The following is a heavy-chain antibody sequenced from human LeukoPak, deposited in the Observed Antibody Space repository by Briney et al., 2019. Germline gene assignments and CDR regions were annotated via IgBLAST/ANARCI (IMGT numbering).Heavy chain of an antibody. D-gene: IGHD2-2*01. Sequence: SETLSLTCTVAGGSISSYYWSWIRQPPGKGLECIGYIYYSGSTNYNPSLKSRVTISVDTSKIQFSLKLSSVTAADTAVYYCARSNCSSISCWRGYFDYWGQGTLVTVSS. CDR3: ARSNCSSISCWRGYFDY. V-gene: IGHV4-59*01. CDR1: GGSISSYY. J-gene: IGHJ4*02. CDR2: IYYSGST.